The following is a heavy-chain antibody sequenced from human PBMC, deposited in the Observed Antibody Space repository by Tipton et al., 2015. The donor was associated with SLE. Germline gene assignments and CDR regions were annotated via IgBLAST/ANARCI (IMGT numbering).Heavy chain of an antibody. D-gene: IGHD5-12*01. J-gene: IGHJ4*02. CDR1: GGSFSDYY. V-gene: IGHV4-34*01. CDR3: ATGRHSDYFFDF. CDR2: INHSGST. Sequence: TLSLTCAVYGGSFSDYYWSWVRQPPGKGLEWIGEINHSGSTKYNPSLKSRVTISVDTSKQQFSLKVSSVTAADTAVYYCATGRHSDYFFDFWGQGTLVSVST.